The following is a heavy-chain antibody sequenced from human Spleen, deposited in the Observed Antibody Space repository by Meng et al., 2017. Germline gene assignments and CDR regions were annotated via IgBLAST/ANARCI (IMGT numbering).Heavy chain of an antibody. D-gene: IGHD3-22*01. J-gene: IGHJ4*02. CDR2: ISGSGGFT. CDR3: TKEGQPGYYDSSGYLDS. V-gene: IGHV3-23*01. Sequence: GESLKISCVAPGFTFSTYAMTWVRQAPGKGLEWVSIISGSGGFTYYADSVKGRFTISRDNSKSTLSLQMNSLRPDDTAAYYCTKEGQPGYYDSSGYLDSWGQGTLVTVSS. CDR1: GFTFSTYA.